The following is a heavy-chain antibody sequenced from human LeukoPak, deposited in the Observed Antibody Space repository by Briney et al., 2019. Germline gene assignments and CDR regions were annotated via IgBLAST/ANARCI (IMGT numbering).Heavy chain of an antibody. Sequence: GGSLRLSCAASGFTFSDYYMSWIRQAPGKGLEWVSYISSSGSTIYYADSVKGRFTISRDNAKNSLYLQMNSLRAEDTAVYYCARDDYDFWSGDTARFDYWGQGTLVTVSS. CDR3: ARDDYDFWSGDTARFDY. J-gene: IGHJ4*02. V-gene: IGHV3-11*04. D-gene: IGHD3-3*01. CDR1: GFTFSDYY. CDR2: ISSSGSTI.